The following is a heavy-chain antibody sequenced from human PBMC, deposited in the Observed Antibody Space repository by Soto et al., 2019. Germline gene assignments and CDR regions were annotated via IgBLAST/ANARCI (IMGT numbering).Heavy chain of an antibody. D-gene: IGHD3-16*01. CDR3: ARDLGGAPYVDL. J-gene: IGHJ2*01. V-gene: IGHV3-72*01. CDR2: IRKKVNSYTT. Sequence: PGGSLRLSCAASGFIFSDQYMDWVRQAPGKGLEWVGRIRKKVNSYTTESAASVKGRFTVSRDDSKNSLYLQMNSLKTEDTAIYYCARDLGGAPYVDLWGRGTLVTVSS. CDR1: GFIFSDQY.